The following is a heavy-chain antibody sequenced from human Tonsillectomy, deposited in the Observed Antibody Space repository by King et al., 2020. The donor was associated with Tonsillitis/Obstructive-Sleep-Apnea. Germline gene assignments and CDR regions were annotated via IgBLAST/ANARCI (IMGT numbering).Heavy chain of an antibody. Sequence: VQLQQWGAGLLKPSETLSLTCAVYGGSFSGYYWSWIRQPPGKRLEWIGEINHSGSTNYNPSLKSRVTISVDTSKNQFSLKLSSVTAADTAVYYCAGGVPAAIHDYYYYYMDVWGKGTTVTVSS. J-gene: IGHJ6*03. CDR1: GGSFSGYY. CDR2: INHSGST. CDR3: AGGVPAAIHDYYYYYMDV. D-gene: IGHD2-2*02. V-gene: IGHV4-34*01.